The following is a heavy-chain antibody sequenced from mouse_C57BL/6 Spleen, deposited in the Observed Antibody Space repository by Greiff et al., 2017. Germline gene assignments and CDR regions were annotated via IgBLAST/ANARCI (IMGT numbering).Heavy chain of an antibody. V-gene: IGHV1-69*01. D-gene: IGHD3-3*01. CDR1: GYTFTSYW. CDR2: IDPSDSYT. Sequence: QVQLQQPGAELVMPGASVKLSCKASGYTFTSYWMHWVKQRPGQGLEWIGEIDPSDSYTNYNQKFKGKSTLTVDKSSSTAYMQLSSLTSEDSAVYYCARWNGPKGAMDYWGQGTSVTVSS. J-gene: IGHJ4*01. CDR3: ARWNGPKGAMDY.